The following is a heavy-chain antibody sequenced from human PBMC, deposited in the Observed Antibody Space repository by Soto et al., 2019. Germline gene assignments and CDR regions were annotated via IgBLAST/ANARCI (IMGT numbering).Heavy chain of an antibody. J-gene: IGHJ6*02. CDR3: AHTITRLRYCSGGSCYSNYYYYGMDV. V-gene: IGHV2-5*02. Sequence: KESGPTLVKPTQTLTLTYTFSGFSLSTSGVGVGWIRQPPGKALEWLALIYWDDDKRYSPSLKSRLTITKDTSKNQVVLTMTNMDPVDTATYYCAHTITRLRYCSGGSCYSNYYYYGMDVWGQGTTVTVSS. D-gene: IGHD2-15*01. CDR2: IYWDDDK. CDR1: GFSLSTSGVG.